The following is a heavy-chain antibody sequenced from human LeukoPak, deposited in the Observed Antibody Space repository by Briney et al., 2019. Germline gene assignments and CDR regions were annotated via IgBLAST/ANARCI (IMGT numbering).Heavy chain of an antibody. D-gene: IGHD4-23*01. CDR2: IYYSGST. Sequence: SETLSLTCTVSGGSISSYYWSWIRQPPGKGLEWIGYIYYSGSTNYNPSLKSRVTTSVDTSKNQFSLKLSSVTAADTAVYYCAREKTTVVTPDDAFDIWGQGTMVTVSS. J-gene: IGHJ3*02. CDR3: AREKTTVVTPDDAFDI. V-gene: IGHV4-59*01. CDR1: GGSISSYY.